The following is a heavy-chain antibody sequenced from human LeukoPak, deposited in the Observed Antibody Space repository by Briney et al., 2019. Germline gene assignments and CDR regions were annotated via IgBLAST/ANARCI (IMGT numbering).Heavy chain of an antibody. Sequence: PVQPLDSPSVSSSGSTIYYADSVKGRFTISRDNAKNSLYLQMNSLRAEDTALYYCAKDNPLDYWGQGTLVIVSS. CDR2: SSSGSTI. D-gene: IGHD1-14*01. CDR3: AKDNPLDY. V-gene: IGHV3-69-1*01. J-gene: IGHJ4*02.